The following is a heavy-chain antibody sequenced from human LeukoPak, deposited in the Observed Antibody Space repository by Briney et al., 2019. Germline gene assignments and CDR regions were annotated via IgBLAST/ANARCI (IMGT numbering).Heavy chain of an antibody. V-gene: IGHV3-23*01. CDR2: ISGSGGST. D-gene: IGHD6-6*01. CDR3: AKALSGIAARQRPYYFDY. CDR1: GFTFSSYA. Sequence: GGSLRLSCAASGFTFSSYAMSWVRQAPGKGLEWVSAISGSGGSTYYADSVKGRFTISRDNSKNTLYLQMNSLRAEDTAVYYCAKALSGIAARQRPYYFDYWGQGTLVTVSS. J-gene: IGHJ4*02.